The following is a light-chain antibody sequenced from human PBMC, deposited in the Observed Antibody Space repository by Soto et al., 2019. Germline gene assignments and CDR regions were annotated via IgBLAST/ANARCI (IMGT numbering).Light chain of an antibody. CDR2: AAS. CDR3: QQYYSYPPT. V-gene: IGKV1-8*01. CDR1: QGISSY. J-gene: IGKJ1*01. Sequence: AIRMTQSPSSFSASTGDRVTITCQASQGISSYLAWYQQKPGKAPKLLIYAASTLQSEVPSRFSGSGSGTDFTLTISCLQSEDFATYYCQQYYSYPPTFGQGTKVEIK.